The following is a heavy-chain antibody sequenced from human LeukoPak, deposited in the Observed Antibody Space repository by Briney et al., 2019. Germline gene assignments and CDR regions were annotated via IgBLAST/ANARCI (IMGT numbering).Heavy chain of an antibody. Sequence: HPGGSLRLSCAASGFTFSSYATHWVRQAPGKGLEWVAVISYDGSNKYYADSVKGRFTISRDNSKNTLYLQMNSLRAEDTAVYYCARGLMVWLRHRECDYWGQGTLVTVSS. D-gene: IGHD5-12*01. J-gene: IGHJ4*02. V-gene: IGHV3-30*04. CDR3: ARGLMVWLRHRECDY. CDR2: ISYDGSNK. CDR1: GFTFSSYA.